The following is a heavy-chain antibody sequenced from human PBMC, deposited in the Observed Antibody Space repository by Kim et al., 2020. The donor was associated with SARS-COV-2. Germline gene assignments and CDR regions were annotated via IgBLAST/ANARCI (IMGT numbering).Heavy chain of an antibody. CDR3: ARADAVELELFLGY. D-gene: IGHD1-7*01. V-gene: IGHV3-30-3*01. Sequence: GGSLRLSCAASGFTFSSYAMHWVRQAPGKGLEWVAVISYDGSNKYYADSVKGRFTISRDNSKNTLYLQMNSLRAEDTAVYYCARADAVELELFLGYWGQGTLVTVSS. CDR1: GFTFSSYA. J-gene: IGHJ4*02. CDR2: ISYDGSNK.